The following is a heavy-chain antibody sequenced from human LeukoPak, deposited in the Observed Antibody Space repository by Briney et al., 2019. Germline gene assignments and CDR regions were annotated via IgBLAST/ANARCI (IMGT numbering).Heavy chain of an antibody. D-gene: IGHD4-23*01. V-gene: IGHV3-21*01. CDR3: ARETNSPDAFDI. CDR1: GFTFSTYS. Sequence: GGSLRLSCAASGFTFSTYSMNWVRQPAGKGMEWVSSISSSSSYIYYADSVKGRFTISRDNAKNSLYLQMNSLRAEDTAVYYCARETNSPDAFDIWGQGTMVTVSS. J-gene: IGHJ3*02. CDR2: ISSSSSYI.